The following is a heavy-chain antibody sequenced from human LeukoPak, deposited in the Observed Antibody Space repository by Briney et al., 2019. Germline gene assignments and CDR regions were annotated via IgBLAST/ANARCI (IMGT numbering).Heavy chain of an antibody. CDR2: IYSSGST. J-gene: IGHJ4*02. Sequence: SETLSLTCTVSGASISAFHWTWFRQPAGKTLEWIGLIYSSGSTLFNPSLKSRVAMSLDLTKNQLSLRLTYLTAADTAMYYCARKDGDYWGQGTLVTVSS. CDR1: GASISAFH. V-gene: IGHV4-4*07. CDR3: ARKDGDY.